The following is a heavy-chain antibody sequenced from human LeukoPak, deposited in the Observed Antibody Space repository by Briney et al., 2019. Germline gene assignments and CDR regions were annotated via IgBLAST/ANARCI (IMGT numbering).Heavy chain of an antibody. CDR3: ARVSLYDSSGYYLYYFDY. Sequence: PGGSLRLSCAASGFTVSSNYMSWVRQAPGKGLEWVSVIYSGGSTYHADSVKGRFTISRDKSKNTLYLQMNSLRAEDTAVYYRARVSLYDSSGYYLYYFDYWGQGTLVTVSS. J-gene: IGHJ4*02. D-gene: IGHD3-22*01. CDR2: IYSGGST. V-gene: IGHV3-53*01. CDR1: GFTVSSNY.